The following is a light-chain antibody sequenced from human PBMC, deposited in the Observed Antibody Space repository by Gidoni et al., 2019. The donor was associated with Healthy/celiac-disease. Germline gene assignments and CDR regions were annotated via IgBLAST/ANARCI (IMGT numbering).Light chain of an antibody. J-gene: IGKJ3*01. V-gene: IGKV3-20*01. CDR2: GAS. CDR1: QSVSSSY. Sequence: EIVLTQSPGTLSLSPGERATLPCRASQSVSSSYLAWYQQKPGQSPRLLIYGASSRATGIPDRFSGSGSGTDFTLTISRLEPEDFAVYYCQQYCSGGFGPGTKVEIK. CDR3: QQYCSGG.